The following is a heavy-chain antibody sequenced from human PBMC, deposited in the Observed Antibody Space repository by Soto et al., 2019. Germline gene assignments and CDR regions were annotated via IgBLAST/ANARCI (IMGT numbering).Heavy chain of an antibody. CDR1: GYTFTSYG. Sequence: ASVKVSCKASGYTFTSYGISWVRQAPGQGLEWMGWISAYNGNTNYAQKLQGRVTMTTDTSISTAYMELSRLRSDDTAVYYCAREQNTLYGDYHDRIFDYWGQGTLVTVSS. CDR2: ISAYNGNT. V-gene: IGHV1-18*01. D-gene: IGHD4-17*01. CDR3: AREQNTLYGDYHDRIFDY. J-gene: IGHJ4*02.